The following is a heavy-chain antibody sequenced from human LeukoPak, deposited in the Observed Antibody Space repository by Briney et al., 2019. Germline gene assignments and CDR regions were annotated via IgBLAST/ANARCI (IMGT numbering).Heavy chain of an antibody. V-gene: IGHV3-30*02. CDR3: ATLPATTYYFHY. CDR1: GFTFSSYD. D-gene: IGHD2-2*01. J-gene: IGHJ4*02. Sequence: GGSLRLSCEASGFTFSSYDMHWVRQAPGKGLGWVAFIRYDGSNKYYADSVKGRFTLSRDNSKNTLYLQMNSLRAEDTAVYYCATLPATTYYFHYWGQGTLVTVSS. CDR2: IRYDGSNK.